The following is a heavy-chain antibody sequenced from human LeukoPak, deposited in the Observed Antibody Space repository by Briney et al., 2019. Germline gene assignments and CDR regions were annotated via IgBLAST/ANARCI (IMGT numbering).Heavy chain of an antibody. CDR1: GGSISSGDYY. J-gene: IGHJ3*02. D-gene: IGHD6-13*01. CDR2: IYYSGST. CDR3: AGLPTYYSSRRAAAFDI. Sequence: SETLSLTCTVSGGSISSGDYYWSWIRQPPGKGLEWIGYIYYSGSTYYNPSLKSRVTISVDTSKNQFSLKLSSVTAADTAVYYCAGLPTYYSSRRAAAFDIWGQGTMVTVSS. V-gene: IGHV4-30-4*01.